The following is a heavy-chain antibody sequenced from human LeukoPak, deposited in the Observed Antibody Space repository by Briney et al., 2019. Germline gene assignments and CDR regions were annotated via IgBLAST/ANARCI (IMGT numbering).Heavy chain of an antibody. D-gene: IGHD2-15*01. CDR2: IYYSGST. Sequence: SETLSLTCTVSGGSISSYYWSWIRQPPGKGLEWIGYIYYSGSTNYNPSLKSRFTISVDTSKNLFSLKLTSVTAAETAVYYCARDGGYCSGVTCYNHYYYMDVWGKGTTVTISS. J-gene: IGHJ6*03. CDR1: GGSISSYY. V-gene: IGHV4-59*12. CDR3: ARDGGYCSGVTCYNHYYYMDV.